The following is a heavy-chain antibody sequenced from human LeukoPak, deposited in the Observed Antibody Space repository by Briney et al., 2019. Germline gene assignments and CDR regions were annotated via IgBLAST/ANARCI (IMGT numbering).Heavy chain of an antibody. CDR1: GYIFTTYW. V-gene: IGHV5-51*01. Sequence: GESLKISCQGSGYIFTTYWIGWVRQMPGKGLEWMGIIYPGDSDTRYSPPFQGQVTISADKSISTAYLQWSSLKASDTAMYYCARQWSSGWSFFDYWGQGTLVTVSS. J-gene: IGHJ4*02. CDR2: IYPGDSDT. CDR3: ARQWSSGWSFFDY. D-gene: IGHD6-19*01.